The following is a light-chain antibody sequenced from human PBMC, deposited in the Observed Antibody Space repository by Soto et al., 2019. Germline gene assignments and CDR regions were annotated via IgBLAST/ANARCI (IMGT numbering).Light chain of an antibody. CDR3: NSYTSKTTGV. CDR2: DVS. CDR1: SSDVGGYNY. Sequence: QSALTQPASVSGSPGQSITISCTGTSSDVGGYNYVSWYQQHPGKAPKLIIYDVSNRPSGVSNRFSGSKSGNTASLTISGLQAEDEADYYCNSYTSKTTGVFGTGTKLNVL. J-gene: IGLJ1*01. V-gene: IGLV2-14*01.